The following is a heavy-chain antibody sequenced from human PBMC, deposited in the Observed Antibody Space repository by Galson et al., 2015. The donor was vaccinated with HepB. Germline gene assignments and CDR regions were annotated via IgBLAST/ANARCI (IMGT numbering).Heavy chain of an antibody. J-gene: IGHJ3*02. V-gene: IGHV1-69*13. Sequence: SVKVSCKASGGTFSDYAISWVRQAPGQGLEWMGGIIAISGTLHYAQKFQGRVTITADEFTTTVYMELSSLRSEDTAVYYCARDSPSVTLIRGVVGGDSFDIWGQGTKVTVSS. D-gene: IGHD3-10*01. CDR3: ARDSPSVTLIRGVVGGDSFDI. CDR1: GGTFSDYA. CDR2: IIAISGTL.